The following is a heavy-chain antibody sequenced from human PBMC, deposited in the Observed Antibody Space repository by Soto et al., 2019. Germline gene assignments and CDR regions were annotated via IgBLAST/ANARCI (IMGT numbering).Heavy chain of an antibody. CDR1: GYTFSNYA. CDR2: ISDSGGST. J-gene: IGHJ6*02. V-gene: IGHV3-23*01. CDR3: AKDRLVLSYFYYGMDV. Sequence: EVQLLESGGGLVQPGGSLRLSCVASGYTFSNYAMSWVRQAPGKGLEWVSGISDSGGSTYHADSVKGRFTISRDNSKNTLYLQMNSLTAEDTAVYYCAKDRLVLSYFYYGMDVWGQGTTVTVSS. D-gene: IGHD2-21*02.